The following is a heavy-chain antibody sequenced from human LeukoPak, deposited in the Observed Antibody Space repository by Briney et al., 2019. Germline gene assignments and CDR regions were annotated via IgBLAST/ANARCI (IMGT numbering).Heavy chain of an antibody. V-gene: IGHV3-74*01. CDR1: GFTFSDYW. J-gene: IGHJ3*02. CDR3: ARGFTIFGVVNDAFDI. Sequence: RGSLRLSCAASGFTFSDYWMHWVRQAPGKGLVWASRIDSDGSSTTFADSVKGRFTISRDNAKNTLYLQMNSLRAEDTAVYYCARGFTIFGVVNDAFDIWGPGTMVTVSS. CDR2: IDSDGSST. D-gene: IGHD3-3*01.